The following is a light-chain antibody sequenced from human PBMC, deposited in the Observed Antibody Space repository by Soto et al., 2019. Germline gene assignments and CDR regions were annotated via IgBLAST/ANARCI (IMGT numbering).Light chain of an antibody. V-gene: IGKV3D-15*01. Sequence: EIVMTQSPATLSVSPGERATLSCWASQSVSSNLAWYQQKPGQAPRLLIYDVSTRATCIPTRFSGSGSGTEFTLTISSLQSEDFEAYYCQQYNNWPLTFGGGTKVEIK. CDR1: QSVSSN. CDR3: QQYNNWPLT. CDR2: DVS. J-gene: IGKJ4*01.